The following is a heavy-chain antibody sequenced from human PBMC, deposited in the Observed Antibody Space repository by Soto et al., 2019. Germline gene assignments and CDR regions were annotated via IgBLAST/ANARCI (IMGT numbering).Heavy chain of an antibody. CDR2: IYHSGST. V-gene: IGHV4-38-2*02. D-gene: IGHD3-22*01. CDR1: GYSISSGYY. Sequence: PSETLSLTCAVSGYSISSGYYWGWIRQPPGKGLEWIGSIYHSGSTYYNPSLKSRVTISVDTSKNQFSLKLSSVTAADTAVYYCAREDYYDSSGYYPTFDYWGQGTLVTGS. J-gene: IGHJ4*02. CDR3: AREDYYDSSGYYPTFDY.